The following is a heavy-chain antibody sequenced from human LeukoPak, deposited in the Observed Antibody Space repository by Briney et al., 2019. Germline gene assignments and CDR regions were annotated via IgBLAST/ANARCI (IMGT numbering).Heavy chain of an antibody. CDR2: IKTDGSET. J-gene: IGHJ4*02. CDR1: GFTFSSYA. Sequence: GGSLRLSCAASGFTFSSYAMSWVRQAPGKGLEWVGHIKTDGSETYYLDSLKGRISISRDDTNNALYLQMNSLRVEDTAVYYCVKNDGWFHLAQWGQGTLVTVSS. D-gene: IGHD6-19*01. V-gene: IGHV3-7*03. CDR3: VKNDGWFHLAQ.